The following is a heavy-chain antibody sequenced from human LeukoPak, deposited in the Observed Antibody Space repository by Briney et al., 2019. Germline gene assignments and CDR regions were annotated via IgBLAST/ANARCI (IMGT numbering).Heavy chain of an antibody. Sequence: PSETLSLTCTASGGSISSYYWSWIRQPPGKGLEWIGYIYTSGSTNYNPSLKSRVTISVDTSKNQFSLKLSAVTAADTAVYYSARRAGVVPAAQPYCCYCMDGWRKGSTVTVCS. CDR3: ARRAGVVPAAQPYCCYCMDG. D-gene: IGHD2-2*01. CDR1: GGSISSYY. J-gene: IGHJ6*03. CDR2: IYTSGST. V-gene: IGHV4-4*09.